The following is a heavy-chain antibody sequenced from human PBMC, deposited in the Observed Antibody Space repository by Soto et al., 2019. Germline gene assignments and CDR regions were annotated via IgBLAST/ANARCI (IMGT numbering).Heavy chain of an antibody. Sequence: GGSLRLSCAASGFTFSSYGMHWVRQAPGKGLEWVAVISYDGSNKYYADSVKGRFTISRDNSKNTLYLQMNSLRAEDTAVYYCAKDRASITMVRSQIYYYYGMDVWGQGTTVTVSS. J-gene: IGHJ6*02. D-gene: IGHD3-10*01. CDR3: AKDRASITMVRSQIYYYYGMDV. CDR2: ISYDGSNK. CDR1: GFTFSSYG. V-gene: IGHV3-30*18.